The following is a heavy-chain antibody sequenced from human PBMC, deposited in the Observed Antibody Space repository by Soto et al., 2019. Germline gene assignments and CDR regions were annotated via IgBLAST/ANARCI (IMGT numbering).Heavy chain of an antibody. CDR1: GFTFSSYA. D-gene: IGHD3-10*01. V-gene: IGHV3-23*01. CDR3: ASAGGDAAAPTPDYMDV. Sequence: EVQLLESGGGLVQPGGSLRLSCAASGFTFSSYAMSWVRQAPGKGLEWVSAISGSGGSTYYADSVKGRFTISRDNSKNTMYMKMNSLRAEETAVYYCASAGGDAAAPTPDYMDVWGKGTTVTVSS. CDR2: ISGSGGST. J-gene: IGHJ6*03.